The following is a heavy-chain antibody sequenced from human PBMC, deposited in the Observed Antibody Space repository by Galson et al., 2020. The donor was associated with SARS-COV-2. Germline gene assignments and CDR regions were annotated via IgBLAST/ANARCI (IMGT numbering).Heavy chain of an antibody. V-gene: IGHV4-30-4*01. CDR1: GGSISSGDYY. Sequence: SETLSLTCTVSGGSISSGDYYWSWIRQPPGKGLEWIGYIYHSGSTYYNPSLESRVVISIDMSKNQFSLQLSSVTAADTAVYYCASYIWGNHLLTNVFDIWGQGTMVTVSS. CDR2: IYHSGST. D-gene: IGHD3-16*01. J-gene: IGHJ3*02. CDR3: ASYIWGNHLLTNVFDI.